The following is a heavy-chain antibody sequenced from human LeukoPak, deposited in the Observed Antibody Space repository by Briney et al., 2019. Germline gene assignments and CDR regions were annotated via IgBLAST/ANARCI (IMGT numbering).Heavy chain of an antibody. CDR3: AKDFRRLIAAAGTYWFDP. Sequence: GGSLRLSCAASGFTFDDYAMHWVRQAPGKGLEWVSLISGDGGSTYYADSVKGRFTISRDNSKNSLYLQMNSLRTEDTALYYCAKDFRRLIAAAGTYWFDPWGQGTLDTVSS. CDR2: ISGDGGST. CDR1: GFTFDDYA. J-gene: IGHJ5*02. D-gene: IGHD6-13*01. V-gene: IGHV3-43*02.